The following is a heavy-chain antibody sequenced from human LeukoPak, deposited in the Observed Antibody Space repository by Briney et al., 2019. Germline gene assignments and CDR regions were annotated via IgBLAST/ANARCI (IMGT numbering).Heavy chain of an antibody. Sequence: GASVKVSCKASGYTFTSYGISWVRQAPGQGLEWMGWISAYNGNTNYAQKLQGRVTMTTDTSTSTAYMELRSLRSDDTAVYYCARPPIPYCSGGSCYWYFDYWGQGTLVTVSS. CDR3: ARPPIPYCSGGSCYWYFDY. J-gene: IGHJ4*02. V-gene: IGHV1-18*01. CDR2: ISAYNGNT. D-gene: IGHD2-15*01. CDR1: GYTFTSYG.